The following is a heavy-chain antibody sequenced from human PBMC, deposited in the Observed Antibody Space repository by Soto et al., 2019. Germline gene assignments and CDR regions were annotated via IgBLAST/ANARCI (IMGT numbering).Heavy chain of an antibody. Sequence: LETLSLTCAVSGGSVESSSCWSWVRQAPGKGLEWIGEIYHSGTFNYNPSLASRVSVSVDKSTNQFSLNLNSVTAADTAVYYCVRSVPAATWAYNGMDVWGQGTTVTVSS. CDR1: GGSVESSSC. CDR3: VRSVPAATWAYNGMDV. CDR2: IYHSGTF. V-gene: IGHV4-4*02. D-gene: IGHD2-15*01. J-gene: IGHJ6*02.